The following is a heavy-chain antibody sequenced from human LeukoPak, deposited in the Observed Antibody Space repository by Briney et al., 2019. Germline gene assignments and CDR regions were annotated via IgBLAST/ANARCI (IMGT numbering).Heavy chain of an antibody. CDR2: IKQDGSEK. J-gene: IGHJ3*02. D-gene: IGHD3-22*01. CDR1: GFTFSSYW. Sequence: GGSLRLSCAASGFTFSSYWMSWVRQAPGKGLEWVANIKQDGSEKYYVDSVKGRFTISRDNAKNSLYLQMNSLRAEDTAVYYCARVWSSGYEGGGDAFDIWGQGTMVTVSS. CDR3: ARVWSSGYEGGGDAFDI. V-gene: IGHV3-7*01.